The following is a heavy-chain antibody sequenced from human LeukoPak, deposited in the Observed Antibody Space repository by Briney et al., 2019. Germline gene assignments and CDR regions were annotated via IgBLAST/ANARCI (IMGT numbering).Heavy chain of an antibody. CDR1: GGSIRNSAYY. CDR3: ARVARSSFS. Sequence: SETLSLTCSVSGGSIRNSAYYWGWIRRAPGKGLEWIGNIYYSGNTFYNPSLKSRVTISLDTSKNQFSLKLSPVTAADTAVYYCARVARSSFSWGQGTLVTVSS. D-gene: IGHD6-13*01. J-gene: IGHJ4*02. CDR2: IYYSGNT. V-gene: IGHV4-39*07.